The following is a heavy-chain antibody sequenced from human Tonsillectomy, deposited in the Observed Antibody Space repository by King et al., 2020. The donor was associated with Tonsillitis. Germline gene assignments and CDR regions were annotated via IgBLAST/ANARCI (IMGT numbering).Heavy chain of an antibody. Sequence: VQLVESGGGLVQPGGSLRLSCAASGFTFSSYWMHWVRQAPGQGLVWVSRINSDGSSTSYADSVKGRFTISRDNAKNTLYLQMNGLRAEDTAVYYCARVSQQLVRGQFDYWGQGTLVTVSS. V-gene: IGHV3-74*01. CDR2: INSDGSST. CDR1: GFTFSSYW. CDR3: ARVSQQLVRGQFDY. J-gene: IGHJ4*02. D-gene: IGHD6-13*01.